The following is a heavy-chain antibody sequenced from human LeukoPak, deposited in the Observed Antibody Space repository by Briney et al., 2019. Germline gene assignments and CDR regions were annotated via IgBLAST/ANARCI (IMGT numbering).Heavy chain of an antibody. D-gene: IGHD3-16*01. CDR1: GFTVSSNY. J-gene: IGHJ3*02. Sequence: PGGSLRLSCAASGFTVSSNYMSWVRQAPGKGLEWVSVIYSGGSTYYADSVKGRFTISRGNSKNTLYLQMNSLRAEDTAVYYCAREGALGAFDIWGQGTMVTVSS. CDR2: IYSGGST. CDR3: AREGALGAFDI. V-gene: IGHV3-66*02.